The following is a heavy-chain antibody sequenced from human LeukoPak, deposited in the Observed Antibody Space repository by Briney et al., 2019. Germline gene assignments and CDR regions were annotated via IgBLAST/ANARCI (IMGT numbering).Heavy chain of an antibody. J-gene: IGHJ4*02. CDR2: SHYSGSS. CDR1: GASISSYY. D-gene: IGHD3-22*01. CDR3: ARYDNSGYYSLDY. V-gene: IGHV4-59*08. Sequence: SETLSLTCTVSGASISSYYWSWIRQPPRKGVEWIGYSHYSGSSNYNHSLKSRVTISVDTSKNQFSLKLSSVTAADTAVYYCARYDNSGYYSLDYWGQGALVTVSS.